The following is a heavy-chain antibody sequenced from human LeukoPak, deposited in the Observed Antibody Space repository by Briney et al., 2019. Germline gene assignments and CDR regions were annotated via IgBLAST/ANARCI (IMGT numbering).Heavy chain of an antibody. CDR2: IYTSGST. J-gene: IGHJ4*02. Sequence: SQTLSLTCTVSGGSISSGSYYWSWIRQPAGTGLEWIGRIYTSGSTNYNPSLKSRVTISVDTSKNQFSLKLSSVTAADTAVYYCARDHDAIFGVVIGDYWGQGTLVTVSS. CDR3: ARDHDAIFGVVIGDY. V-gene: IGHV4-61*02. D-gene: IGHD3-3*01. CDR1: GGSISSGSYY.